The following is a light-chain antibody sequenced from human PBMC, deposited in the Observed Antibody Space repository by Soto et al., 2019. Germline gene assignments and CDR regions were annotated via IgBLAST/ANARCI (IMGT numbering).Light chain of an antibody. J-gene: IGKJ4*01. Sequence: DIQMTQSPSTLSASVGDRVIITCRASQSISAWLAWYQQKPGKAPKLLIYKAPSLESGVPPRFSGSRSGTEFTLTIIGLQTEDFATYYCQKDTSNPLTFGGGTTVEIK. V-gene: IGKV1-5*03. CDR3: QKDTSNPLT. CDR1: QSISAW. CDR2: KAP.